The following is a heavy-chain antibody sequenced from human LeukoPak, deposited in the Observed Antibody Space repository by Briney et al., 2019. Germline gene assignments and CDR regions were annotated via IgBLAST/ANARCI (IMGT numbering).Heavy chain of an antibody. D-gene: IGHD2-21*01. CDR2: ISGSGGST. CDR3: AKPGILWWLAELYFDY. Sequence: PGGSLRLSCAASGFTFSSYAMSWVRQAPGKGLEWVSAISGSGGSTYYADSVKGRFTISRDNSKNTLYLQMNSLRAEDTAVYYCAKPGILWWLAELYFDYWGQGTLVTVSS. V-gene: IGHV3-23*01. CDR1: GFTFSSYA. J-gene: IGHJ4*02.